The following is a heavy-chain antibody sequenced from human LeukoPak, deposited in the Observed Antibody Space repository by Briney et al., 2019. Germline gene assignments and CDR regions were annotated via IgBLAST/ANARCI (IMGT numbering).Heavy chain of an antibody. CDR2: INHSGST. V-gene: IGHV4-34*01. D-gene: IGHD6-19*01. CDR1: GGSFSGYY. J-gene: IGHJ4*02. Sequence: SETLSLTCAVYGGSFSGYYWSWIRQPPGKGLEWIGEINHSGSTNYNPSLKSRVTISVDTSKNQFSLKLSSVTAADTAVYYCARGWSSGWISYYFDYWGQGTLVTVSS. CDR3: ARGWSSGWISYYFDY.